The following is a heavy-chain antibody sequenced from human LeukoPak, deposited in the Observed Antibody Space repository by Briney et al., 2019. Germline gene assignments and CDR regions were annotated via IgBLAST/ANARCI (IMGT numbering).Heavy chain of an antibody. D-gene: IGHD5-18*01. CDR3: ARGAWDTAEREPFDY. J-gene: IGHJ4*02. CDR2: IYYSGST. V-gene: IGHV4-59*01. Sequence: PSETLSLTCTVSGGSISSYYWSWIRQPPGKGLEWIGYIYYSGSTNYNPSLKSRVTISVDTSKKQFSLNLSSVTAADTAVYYCARGAWDTAEREPFDYWGQGTLVTVSS. CDR1: GGSISSYY.